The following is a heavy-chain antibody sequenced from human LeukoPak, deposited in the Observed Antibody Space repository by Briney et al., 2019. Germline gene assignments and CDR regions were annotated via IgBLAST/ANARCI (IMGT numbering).Heavy chain of an antibody. J-gene: IGHJ3*02. CDR1: GGSISSGGYY. V-gene: IGHV4-31*03. D-gene: IGHD3-22*01. Sequence: SETLSLTCTVSGGSISSGGYYWSWIRRHPGKGLEWIGYIYYSGSTYYNPSLKSRVTISVDTSKNQFSLKLSSVTAADTAVYYCARAPSITMIVVVTQTHAFDIWGQGTMVTVSS. CDR3: ARAPSITMIVVVTQTHAFDI. CDR2: IYYSGST.